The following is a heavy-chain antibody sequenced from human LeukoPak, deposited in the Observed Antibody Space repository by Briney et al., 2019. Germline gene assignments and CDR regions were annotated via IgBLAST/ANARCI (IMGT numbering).Heavy chain of an antibody. CDR2: IIPIFGTA. V-gene: IGHV1-69*05. Sequence: GASVKVSCKASGGTFSSYAISWVRQAPGQGLEWMGGIIPIFGTANYAQKFQGRVTITTDESTSTAYMELRSLRSDDTAVYYCARGKAVPAASWGQGTLVTVSS. D-gene: IGHD2-2*01. CDR3: ARGKAVPAAS. CDR1: GGTFSSYA. J-gene: IGHJ4*02.